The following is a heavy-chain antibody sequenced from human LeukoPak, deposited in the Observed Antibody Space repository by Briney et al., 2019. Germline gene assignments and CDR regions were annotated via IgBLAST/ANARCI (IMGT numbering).Heavy chain of an antibody. CDR1: GFAFSIE. Sequence: PGGSLRLSCAGSGFAFSIEMNWVRQAPGKGLEWVSYISRSGDNVYYADSVKGRFTISRDNAKNSLYLQMNSLRGEDTALYYCARGTTINNFDYWGQGTLVTVSS. CDR2: ISRSGDNV. V-gene: IGHV3-48*03. J-gene: IGHJ4*02. D-gene: IGHD5-12*01. CDR3: ARGTTINNFDY.